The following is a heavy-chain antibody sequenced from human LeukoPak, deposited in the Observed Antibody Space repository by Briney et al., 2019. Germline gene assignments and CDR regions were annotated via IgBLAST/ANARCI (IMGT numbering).Heavy chain of an antibody. CDR2: ISVSGGRT. V-gene: IGHV3-23*01. D-gene: IGHD1-14*01. Sequence: GGSLRLSCAASGFSFSNYAMTWVRQAPGKGLEWVSSISVSGGRTYYADSVKGRFTISRDNSDNTLYLQMDSLRAEDTAVYYCAKDPQRDTPEDIWGQGTMVTVSS. CDR3: AKDPQRDTPEDI. J-gene: IGHJ3*02. CDR1: GFSFSNYA.